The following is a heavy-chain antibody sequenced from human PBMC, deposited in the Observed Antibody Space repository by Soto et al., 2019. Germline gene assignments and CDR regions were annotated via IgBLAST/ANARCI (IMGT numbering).Heavy chain of an antibody. CDR2: VYFRGNT. Sequence: QVHLQESGPGLLKPSQTLSLTCTVSGGSISSIDFYWTWIRQPPGKGLEWLGNVYFRGNTYYSPSLEGRMSISVDTSKNQFSLTLSSVTAADTAVYYCAREGGSYDSGGYLIRGAFDIWGQGTLVTVSS. CDR1: GGSISSIDFY. CDR3: AREGGSYDSGGYLIRGAFDI. J-gene: IGHJ3*02. D-gene: IGHD3-22*01. V-gene: IGHV4-31*03.